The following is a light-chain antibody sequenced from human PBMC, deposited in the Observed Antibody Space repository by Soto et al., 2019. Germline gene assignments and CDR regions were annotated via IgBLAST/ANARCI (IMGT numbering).Light chain of an antibody. V-gene: IGKV3-20*01. CDR3: QQYGNAPFT. CDR2: GAS. J-gene: IGKJ3*01. CDR1: QTVSSSS. Sequence: EIVLTQSPATLSLSPGESATLSCRASQTVSSSSLAWYQQKPGQAPRLLIYGASSRATGIPDRFSGSGSGTDFTLTISRLEPEDFAVYYCQQYGNAPFTFGPGTKVDIK.